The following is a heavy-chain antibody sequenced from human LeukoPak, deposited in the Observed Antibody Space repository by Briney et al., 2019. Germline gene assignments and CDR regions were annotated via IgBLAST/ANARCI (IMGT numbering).Heavy chain of an antibody. Sequence: SETLSLTCTVSGGSLSSYYWSWIRQPPGKGLEWIGYIYYSGSTNYNPSLKSRVTISVDTSKNQFSLKLSSVTAADTAVYYCATLSIAAAGSWYFDLWGRGTLVTVSS. V-gene: IGHV4-59*01. CDR3: ATLSIAAAGSWYFDL. CDR1: GGSLSSYY. CDR2: IYYSGST. J-gene: IGHJ2*01. D-gene: IGHD6-13*01.